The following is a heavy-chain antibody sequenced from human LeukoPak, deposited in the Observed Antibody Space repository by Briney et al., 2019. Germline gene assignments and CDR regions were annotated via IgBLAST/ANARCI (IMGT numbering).Heavy chain of an antibody. CDR1: GFTFSSYI. CDR3: TRGGEGRNAGGYDIFYYHYMDV. Sequence: PGGSLRLSCAVSGFTFSSYIMNWVRQAPGKGLEWVSCISSSGSYIYYADSVMGRFTISRDNAKNSLSLQMNSLRAEDTAVYYCTRGGEGRNAGGYDIFYYHYMDVWGKGTTVTVSS. V-gene: IGHV3-21*01. CDR2: ISSSGSYI. J-gene: IGHJ6*03. D-gene: IGHD3-9*01.